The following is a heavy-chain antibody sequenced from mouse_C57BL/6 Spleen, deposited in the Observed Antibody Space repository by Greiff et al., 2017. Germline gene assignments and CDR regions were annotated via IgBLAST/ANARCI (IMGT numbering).Heavy chain of an antibody. CDR1: GYAFTNYL. CDR2: INPGSGGT. J-gene: IGHJ1*03. D-gene: IGHD1-1*01. Sequence: QVQLKESGAELVRPGTSVKVSCKASGYAFTNYLIEWVKQRPGQGLEWIGVINPGSGGTNYNEKFKGKATLTADKSSSTAYMQLSSLTSEDSAVYFCARSPPCGSRYWYFDVWGTGTTVTVSS. CDR3: ARSPPCGSRYWYFDV. V-gene: IGHV1-54*01.